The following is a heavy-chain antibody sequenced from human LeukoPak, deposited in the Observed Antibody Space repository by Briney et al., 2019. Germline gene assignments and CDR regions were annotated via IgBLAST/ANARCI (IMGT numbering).Heavy chain of an antibody. J-gene: IGHJ4*02. V-gene: IGHV1-3*01. CDR1: GYTFSAYA. D-gene: IGHD5-18*01. Sequence: VASVKVSCKASGYTFSAYALHWVRQAPGQRLEWMGWINVGNGNTKYSQKFQGRVTFTRDTSASTAYMELNSLTSEDTAVYYCARGGEYGYGYVDLDYWGQGTLVTVSS. CDR2: INVGNGNT. CDR3: ARGGEYGYGYVDLDY.